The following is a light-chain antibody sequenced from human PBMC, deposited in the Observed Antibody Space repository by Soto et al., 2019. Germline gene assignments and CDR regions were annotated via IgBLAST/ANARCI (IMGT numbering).Light chain of an antibody. CDR2: DVG. CDR1: SSVVGGYNY. V-gene: IGLV2-11*01. CDR3: CSYAGSYTYV. J-gene: IGLJ1*01. Sequence: QSVLTQPRSVSGSPGQSVTISCTGTSSVVGGYNYVSWYQQHPGKAPKLMIYDVGKRPSGVPDRFSGSKSGNTASLTISGLQAEDEADYYCCSYAGSYTYVFGTGTKVTV.